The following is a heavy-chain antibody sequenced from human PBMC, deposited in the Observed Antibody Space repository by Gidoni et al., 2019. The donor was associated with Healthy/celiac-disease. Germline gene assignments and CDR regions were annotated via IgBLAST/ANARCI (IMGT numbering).Heavy chain of an antibody. Sequence: EVHLVESGGGLVKPGGSMRLSCAASGFPFSSYSMNWVRQAPGKGLEWVSSISSSSSYIYYADSVKGRFTISRDNAKNSLYLQMNSLRAEDTAVYYCASKFGRGYYYGMDVWGQGTTVTVSS. D-gene: IGHD3-10*01. J-gene: IGHJ6*02. V-gene: IGHV3-21*01. CDR1: GFPFSSYS. CDR2: ISSSSSYI. CDR3: ASKFGRGYYYGMDV.